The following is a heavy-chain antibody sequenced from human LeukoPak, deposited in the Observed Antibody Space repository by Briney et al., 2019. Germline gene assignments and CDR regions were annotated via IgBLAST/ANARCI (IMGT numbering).Heavy chain of an antibody. CDR3: AKATVLRWWFDY. CDR2: ISWNSGSI. D-gene: IGHD4-23*01. J-gene: IGHJ4*02. Sequence: GRSLRLSCAASGFTFDDYAMHWVRQAPGKGLEWVSGISWNSGSIGYADSVKGRFTISRDNAKNSLYLQMNSLRAEDTALYYCAKATVLRWWFDYWGQGTLVTVSS. CDR1: GFTFDDYA. V-gene: IGHV3-9*01.